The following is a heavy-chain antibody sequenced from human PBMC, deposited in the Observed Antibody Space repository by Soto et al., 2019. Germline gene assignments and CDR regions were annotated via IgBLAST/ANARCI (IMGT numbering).Heavy chain of an antibody. CDR1: GFTFRSYS. CDR3: ARDGREERRFIPLAQLWLPNWFDP. Sequence: EVQLVESGGGLVKPGGSLRLSCAASGFTFRSYSMNWVRQAPGKGLEWVSAISSSSTNIYYADSVKGRFTISRDNAKNSLYLKMNCLRAEDTAVYYCARDGREERRFIPLAQLWLPNWFDPWGQGTLVTVSS. CDR2: ISSSSTNI. J-gene: IGHJ5*02. D-gene: IGHD5-18*01. V-gene: IGHV3-21*01.